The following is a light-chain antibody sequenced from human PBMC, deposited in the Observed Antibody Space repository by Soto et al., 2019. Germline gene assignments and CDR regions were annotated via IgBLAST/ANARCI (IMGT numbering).Light chain of an antibody. CDR3: CSYAGSSTWVV. V-gene: IGLV2-23*02. J-gene: IGLJ2*01. CDR2: EVS. Sequence: QSVLTQPASVSGSPGQSITISCTGTSSDVGSYNLVSWYQQHPCKAPKLMIYEVSKRPSGVSNRFSGSKSGNTASLTISGLQAEDEADYYCCSYAGSSTWVVFGGGTKLTVL. CDR1: SSDVGSYNL.